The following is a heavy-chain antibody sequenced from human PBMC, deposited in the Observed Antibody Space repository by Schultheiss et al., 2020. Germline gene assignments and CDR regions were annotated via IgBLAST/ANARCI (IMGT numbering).Heavy chain of an antibody. V-gene: IGHV3-48*02. J-gene: IGHJ4*01. CDR3: AKDFWCGGDTAN. D-gene: IGHD2-21*02. CDR1: GFTFSSYG. CDR2: ISSSGSTI. Sequence: GGSLRLSCAASGFTFSSYGMHWVRQAPGKGLEWVSYISSSGSTIYYADSVKGRFTISRDNAKNSLYLQMNSLRDEDTAVYYCAKDFWCGGDTANCGHGTLVTVSS.